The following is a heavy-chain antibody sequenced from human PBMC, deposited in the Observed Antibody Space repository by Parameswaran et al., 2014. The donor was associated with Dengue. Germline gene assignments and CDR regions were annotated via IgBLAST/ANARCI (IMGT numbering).Heavy chain of an antibody. J-gene: IGHJ4*02. V-gene: IGHV3-30*02. D-gene: IGHD3-22*01. CDR2: IRYDGSNK. Sequence: VRQMPGKGLEWVAFIRYDGSNKYYADSVKGRFTISRDNSKNTLYLQMNSLRAEDTAVYYCAKDPTYYDSSGYYSYYFDYWGQGTLVTVSS. CDR3: AKDPTYYDSSGYYSYYFDY.